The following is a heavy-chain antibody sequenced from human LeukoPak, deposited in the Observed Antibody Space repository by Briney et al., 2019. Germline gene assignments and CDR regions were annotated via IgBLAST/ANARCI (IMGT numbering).Heavy chain of an antibody. CDR1: RFTFSSYA. Sequence: GGSLRLSCAASRFTFSSYAMSWVRQAPGKGLEWVSAISGSGGSTYYADSVKGRFTISRDNSKNTLYLQMNSLRAEDTAVYYCAFSPSSSSWYITDYWGQGTLVTVSS. D-gene: IGHD6-13*01. CDR2: ISGSGGST. V-gene: IGHV3-23*01. J-gene: IGHJ4*02. CDR3: AFSPSSSSWYITDY.